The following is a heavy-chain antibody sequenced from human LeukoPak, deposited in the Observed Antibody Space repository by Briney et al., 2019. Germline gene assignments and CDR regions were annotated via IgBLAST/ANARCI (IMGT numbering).Heavy chain of an antibody. CDR2: IYYSGST. D-gene: IGHD5-18*01. CDR1: GGSISSYY. V-gene: IGHV4-59*01. J-gene: IGHJ4*02. CDR3: ARDEGAWIQRL. Sequence: RSSETLSLTCTVSGGSISSYYWSWIRQSPGKGLEWIGYIYYSGSTNYNPSLKSRVSISVDTPKNQISLKLSSVTAADTAVYYCARDEGAWIQRLWGQGTLVTVSS.